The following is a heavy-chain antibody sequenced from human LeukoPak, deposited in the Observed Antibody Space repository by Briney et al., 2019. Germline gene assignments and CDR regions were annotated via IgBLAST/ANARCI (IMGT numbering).Heavy chain of an antibody. J-gene: IGHJ6*02. CDR3: ARDRGYYGMDV. Sequence: SETLSLTCSVSGGSISSGDYYWSWIRQPPGKGLEWIGNIYYSGSTYYNSSLKSRVTIAVDTSKNQFSLKLSSVTAADTAVYYCARDRGYYGMDVWGQGTTVTVSS. CDR2: IYYSGST. CDR1: GGSISSGDYY. V-gene: IGHV4-30-4*01.